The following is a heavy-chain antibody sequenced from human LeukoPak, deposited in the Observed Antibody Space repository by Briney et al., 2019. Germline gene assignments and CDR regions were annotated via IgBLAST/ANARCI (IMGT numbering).Heavy chain of an antibody. V-gene: IGHV1-18*01. CDR2: ISAYNGNT. J-gene: IGHJ4*02. CDR1: GYTFTIYG. CDR3: ARTYYDILTGYSYYFHY. Sequence: ASVKVSCKASGYTFTIYGISWVRQAPGQGLEWMGSISAYNGNTNYAQKLQGRVTMTTDTSTSTAYMELRSLRSDDTAVYYCARTYYDILTGYSYYFHYWGQGTLVTVSS. D-gene: IGHD3-9*01.